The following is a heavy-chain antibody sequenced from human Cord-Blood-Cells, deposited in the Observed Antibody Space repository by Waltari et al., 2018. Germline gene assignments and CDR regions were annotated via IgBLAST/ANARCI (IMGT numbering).Heavy chain of an antibody. J-gene: IGHJ4*02. D-gene: IGHD2-2*01. CDR3: ARDPEDIVVVPAAYYFDY. V-gene: IGHV4-4*07. Sequence: QVQLQESGPGLVKPSETLSLTCTVSGGSISSYYWSWIRQPAGKGLEWIGRSYTSGSTNYNPSLKSRVTMSVDTSKNQFSLKLSSVTAADTAVYYCARDPEDIVVVPAAYYFDYWGQGTLVTVSS. CDR2: SYTSGST. CDR1: GGSISSYY.